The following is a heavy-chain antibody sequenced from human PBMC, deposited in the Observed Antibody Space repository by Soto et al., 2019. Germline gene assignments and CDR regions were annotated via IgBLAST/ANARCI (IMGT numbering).Heavy chain of an antibody. V-gene: IGHV3-23*01. CDR3: AKRSSSSTFDY. D-gene: IGHD6-6*01. Sequence: EVQLLESGGGLVQPGESLRLSCAASGFTFSSYAMSWVRQAPGKGLEWVSVISGSDDSTYYADSVKGRFTISRDNSKNTLYLQMNSLRAEDTAVNSCAKRSSSSTFDYWGQVTLVTVSS. CDR2: ISGSDDST. CDR1: GFTFSSYA. J-gene: IGHJ4*02.